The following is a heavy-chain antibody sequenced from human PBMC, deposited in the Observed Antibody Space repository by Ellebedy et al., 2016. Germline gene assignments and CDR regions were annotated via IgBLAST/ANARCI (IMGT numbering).Heavy chain of an antibody. Sequence: GESLKISXAASGFPFGNFFMSWVRQTPGKGLEWVSTISGDGTAKHFADSVRGRFAISRDNSRNTVYLRLNNLRAEDTAVYYCRVGHYADYWGQGTLVTVSS. CDR1: GFPFGNFF. CDR2: ISGDGTAK. J-gene: IGHJ4*02. D-gene: IGHD2-2*01. CDR3: RVGHYADY. V-gene: IGHV3-23*01.